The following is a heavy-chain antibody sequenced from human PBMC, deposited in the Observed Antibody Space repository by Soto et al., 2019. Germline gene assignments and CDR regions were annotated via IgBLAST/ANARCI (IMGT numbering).Heavy chain of an antibody. Sequence: PGESLKISCKGSGYSFTSYWIGWVRQMPGKGLEWMGIIYPGDSDTRYSPSFQGQVTISADKSISTAYLQWSSLKASDTAMHYCARSISNCYYYYGMDVWGQGTTVTVSS. V-gene: IGHV5-51*01. J-gene: IGHJ6*02. CDR2: IYPGDSDT. D-gene: IGHD4-4*01. CDR3: ARSISNCYYYYGMDV. CDR1: GYSFTSYW.